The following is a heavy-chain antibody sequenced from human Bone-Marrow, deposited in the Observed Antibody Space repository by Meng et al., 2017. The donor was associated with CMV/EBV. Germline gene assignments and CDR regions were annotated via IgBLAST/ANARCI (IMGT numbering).Heavy chain of an antibody. CDR1: GFTFSSYA. D-gene: IGHD3-3*01. CDR3: ARLPYYDFWSGYYTYPYYYGMDV. V-gene: IGHV3-30*04. Sequence: GESLKISCAASGFTFSSYAMHWVRQAPGKGLEWVAVISYDGSNKYYAESVKGRFTISRGNSKHTLYLQRNSLRAEDTAVYYCARLPYYDFWSGYYTYPYYYGMDVWGQGTTVTVSS. J-gene: IGHJ6*02. CDR2: ISYDGSNK.